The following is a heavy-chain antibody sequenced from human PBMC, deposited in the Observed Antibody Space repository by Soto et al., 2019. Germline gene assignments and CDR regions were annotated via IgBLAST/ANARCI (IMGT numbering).Heavy chain of an antibody. J-gene: IGHJ4*02. CDR2: ISYDGSNK. D-gene: IGHD3-22*01. Sequence: ESGGGVVQPGRSLRLSCAASGFTFSSYGMHWVRQAPGKGLEWVAVISYDGSNKYYADSVQGRFTISRDNAKNTLYLQMNSLRAEDTAVYYCAKEWFYDSSGWSFDYWGQGTLVTASS. CDR1: GFTFSSYG. CDR3: AKEWFYDSSGWSFDY. V-gene: IGHV3-30*18.